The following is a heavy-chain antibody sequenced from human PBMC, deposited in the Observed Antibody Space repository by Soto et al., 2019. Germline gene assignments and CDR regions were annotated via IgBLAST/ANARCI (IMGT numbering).Heavy chain of an antibody. J-gene: IGHJ5*02. V-gene: IGHV4-34*01. D-gene: IGHD2-15*01. CDR3: ARDASCSGGSCYSPPGWFDP. CDR1: GGSCSGYD. Sequence: SETLSLSWAVEGGSCSGYDWGWIRQPPGKGLEWIGEINHGGSTNHNPSLKSRVTISVDTSKNQFSLKLSSVTAADAAVYYCARDASCSGGSCYSPPGWFDPWGQGTLVTVSS. CDR2: INHGGST.